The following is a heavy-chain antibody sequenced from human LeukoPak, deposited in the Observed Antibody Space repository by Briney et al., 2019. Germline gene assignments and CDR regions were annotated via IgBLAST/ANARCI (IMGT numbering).Heavy chain of an antibody. CDR3: ARDRYYYGSWKTNWFDP. J-gene: IGHJ5*02. CDR2: INPNSGGT. Sequence: ASVKVSCQASGYTFTGYYMHWVRQAPGQGLEWMGRINPNSGGTNYAQRFRGRVTMTRDTSISTAYMELSRLRSDDTAVYYCARDRYYYGSWKTNWFDPWGQGTLVTVSS. D-gene: IGHD3-10*01. V-gene: IGHV1-2*06. CDR1: GYTFTGYY.